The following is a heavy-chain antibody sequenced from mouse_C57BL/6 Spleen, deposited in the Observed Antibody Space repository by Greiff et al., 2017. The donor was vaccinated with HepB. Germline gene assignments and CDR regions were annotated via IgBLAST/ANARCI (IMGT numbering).Heavy chain of an antibody. D-gene: IGHD2-2*01. Sequence: EVQLQQSGPELVKPGASVKISCKASGYTFTDYYMNWVKQSHGKSLEWIGEIYPRSGNTYYNEKFKGKATLTADKSSSTAYMELRSLTSEDSAVYFCARRWLRRDAMDYWGQGTSVTVSS. CDR3: ARRWLRRDAMDY. CDR1: GYTFTDYY. V-gene: IGHV1-26*01. J-gene: IGHJ4*01. CDR2: IYPRSGNT.